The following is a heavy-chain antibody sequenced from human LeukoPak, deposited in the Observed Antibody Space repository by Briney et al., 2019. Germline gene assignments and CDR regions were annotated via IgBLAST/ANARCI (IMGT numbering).Heavy chain of an antibody. CDR1: GGSISSHY. V-gene: IGHV4-59*11. Sequence: SETLSLTCTVSGGSISSHYWGWIRQPPGRELEWIGYIYYSGSTNYNPSLKSRVTISVDTSKNQFSLKLSSVTAADTAVYYCARDQGPLELRPDYYYMDVWGKGTTVTVSS. D-gene: IGHD1-7*01. J-gene: IGHJ6*03. CDR3: ARDQGPLELRPDYYYMDV. CDR2: IYYSGST.